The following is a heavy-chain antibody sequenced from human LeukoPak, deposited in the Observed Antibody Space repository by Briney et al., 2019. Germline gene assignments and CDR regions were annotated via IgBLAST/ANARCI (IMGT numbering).Heavy chain of an antibody. Sequence: GGSLRLSCAASGFTFSSYAMSWVRQAPGKGLEWVSSISGDGGTTYYADSVKGRSTISRDDSKNTLYLQMNSLRAEDTAVYYCAKPRGLAIVGAHFDYWGQGTLVTVSS. CDR1: GFTFSSYA. D-gene: IGHD1-26*01. CDR3: AKPRGLAIVGAHFDY. V-gene: IGHV3-23*01. J-gene: IGHJ4*02. CDR2: ISGDGGTT.